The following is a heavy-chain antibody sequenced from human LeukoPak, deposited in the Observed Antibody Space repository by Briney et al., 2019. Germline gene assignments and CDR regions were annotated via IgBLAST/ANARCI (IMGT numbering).Heavy chain of an antibody. D-gene: IGHD3-10*01. CDR3: ARDLRYGSGSYYWFDP. Sequence: SETLSLTCTVSGGSISSDYWSWIRQPPGKGLEWIGYIYYSGSTNYNPSLKSRVTISVDTSKNQFSLKLSSVTAADTAVYYCARDLRYGSGSYYWFDPWGQGTLVTVSS. CDR2: IYYSGST. V-gene: IGHV4-59*01. J-gene: IGHJ5*02. CDR1: GGSISSDY.